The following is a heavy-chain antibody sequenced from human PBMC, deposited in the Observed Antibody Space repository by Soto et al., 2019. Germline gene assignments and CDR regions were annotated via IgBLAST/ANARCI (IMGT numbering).Heavy chain of an antibody. V-gene: IGHV4-34*01. CDR3: ATLIKVFGLLIPPFDP. J-gene: IGHJ5*02. D-gene: IGHD3-3*01. Sequence: SETLSLTCAVYGGSVNGYYWNWIRQPPVKGLEWIGEINHTGGTHYNPSLKSRVTMSVDTSKNQFSLRLSSVTAADTAIYYCATLIKVFGLLIPPFDPWGKGTQVTVSS. CDR2: INHTGGT. CDR1: GGSVNGYY.